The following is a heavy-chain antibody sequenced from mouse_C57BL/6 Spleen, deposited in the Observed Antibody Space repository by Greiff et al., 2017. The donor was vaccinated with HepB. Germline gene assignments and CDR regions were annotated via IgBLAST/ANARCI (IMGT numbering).Heavy chain of an antibody. CDR3: ARRGGLRRDTLYAMDY. V-gene: IGHV2-2*01. J-gene: IGHJ4*01. D-gene: IGHD2-2*01. Sequence: QVQLQQSGPGLVQPSQSLSITCTVSGFSLTSYGVHWVRQSPGKGLEWLGVIWSGGSTDYNAAFISRLSISKDNSKSQVFFKMNSLQADDTAIYYCARRGGLRRDTLYAMDYWGQGTSVTVSS. CDR1: GFSLTSYG. CDR2: IWSGGST.